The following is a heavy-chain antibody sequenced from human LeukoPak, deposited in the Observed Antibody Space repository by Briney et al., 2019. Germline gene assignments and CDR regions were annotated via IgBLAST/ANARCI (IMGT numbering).Heavy chain of an antibody. J-gene: IGHJ4*02. CDR2: ISYDGSNK. CDR3: ARDGPAAACFDY. CDR1: GFTFSSYA. D-gene: IGHD6-13*01. Sequence: GGSLRLSCADSGFTFSSYAMHWVRQAPGKGLEWVAVISYDGSNKYYADSVKGRFTISRDNSKNTLYLQMNSLRAEDTAVYYCARDGPAAACFDYWGQGTLVTVSS. V-gene: IGHV3-30*04.